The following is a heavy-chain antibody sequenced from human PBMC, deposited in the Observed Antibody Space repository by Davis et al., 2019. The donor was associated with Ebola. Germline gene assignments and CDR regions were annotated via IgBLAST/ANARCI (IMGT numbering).Heavy chain of an antibody. D-gene: IGHD3-3*01. CDR1: GFTFSSYW. CDR3: ASGLKRFLEGSGYYGMDV. V-gene: IGHV3-74*01. CDR2: INSDGSST. Sequence: GESLKISCAASGFTFSSYWMHWVRQAPGKGLVWVSRINSDGSSTSYADSVKGRFTISRDNAKNTLYLQMNSLRAEDTAVYYCASGLKRFLEGSGYYGMDVWGQGTTVTVSS. J-gene: IGHJ6*02.